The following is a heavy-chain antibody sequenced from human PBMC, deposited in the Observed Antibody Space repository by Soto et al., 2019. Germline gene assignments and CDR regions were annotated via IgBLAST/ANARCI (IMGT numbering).Heavy chain of an antibody. Sequence: PSETLSLTCTVSGGSISSYYWSWIRQPPGKGLEWIGYIYYSGSTNYNPSLKSRVTISVDTSKNQFSLKLSSVTAADTAVYYCARVNIVVVPAAKYNWFDPWGQGTLVTVSS. V-gene: IGHV4-59*01. CDR1: GGSISSYY. J-gene: IGHJ5*02. CDR2: IYYSGST. D-gene: IGHD2-2*01. CDR3: ARVNIVVVPAAKYNWFDP.